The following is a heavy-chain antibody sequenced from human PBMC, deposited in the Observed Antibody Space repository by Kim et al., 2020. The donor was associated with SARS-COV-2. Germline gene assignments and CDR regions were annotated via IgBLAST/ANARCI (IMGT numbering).Heavy chain of an antibody. J-gene: IGHJ6*02. CDR1: GFTFSSYS. CDR3: ASLRDYYDSSGHQTGGVDYYGMDV. D-gene: IGHD3-22*01. Sequence: GGSLRLSCAASGFTFSSYSMNWVRQAPGKGLEWVSYISSSSSTIYYADSVKGRFTISRDNAKNSLYLQMNSLRDEDTAVYYCASLRDYYDSSGHQTGGVDYYGMDVWGQGTTVTVSS. V-gene: IGHV3-48*02. CDR2: ISSSSSTI.